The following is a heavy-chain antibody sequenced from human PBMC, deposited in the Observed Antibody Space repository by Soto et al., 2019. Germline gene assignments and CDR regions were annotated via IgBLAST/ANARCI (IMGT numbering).Heavy chain of an antibody. CDR3: ARGLDSSGWYWVDY. CDR2: IIPIFGTA. D-gene: IGHD6-19*01. J-gene: IGHJ4*02. CDR1: GGTFSSYA. Sequence: QVQLVQSGAEVKKPGSSVKVSCKASGGTFSSYAISWVRQAPGQGLEWMGGIIPIFGTANYAQKFQGRVTITADESTSTAYRELSSLRSEDTAVYYCARGLDSSGWYWVDYWGQGTLVTVSS. V-gene: IGHV1-69*01.